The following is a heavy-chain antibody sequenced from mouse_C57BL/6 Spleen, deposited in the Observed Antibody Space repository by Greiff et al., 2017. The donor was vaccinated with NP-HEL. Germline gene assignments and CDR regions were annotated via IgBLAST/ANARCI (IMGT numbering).Heavy chain of an antibody. CDR1: GYTFTSYW. D-gene: IGHD2-4*01. J-gene: IGHJ3*01. CDR2: IDPNSGGT. Sequence: VQLQQSGAELVKPGASVKLSCKASGYTFTSYWMHWVKQRPGRGLEWIGRIDPNSGGTKYNEKFKSKVTLTVDKHSSTAYMQLSSLTSGESGVYYCARTHYEYDRFCYWGQETLVTVST. CDR3: ARTHYEYDRFCY. V-gene: IGHV1-72*01.